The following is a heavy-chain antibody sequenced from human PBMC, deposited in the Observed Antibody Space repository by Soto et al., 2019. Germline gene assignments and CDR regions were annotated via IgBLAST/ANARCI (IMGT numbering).Heavy chain of an antibody. CDR1: GFTFDDYT. D-gene: IGHD3-16*01. J-gene: IGHJ2*01. CDR3: AKGGDYWYFDL. Sequence: EMQLVESGGVVVQPGGSLRLSCAASGFTFDDYTMHWVRQVPGKGLDWVSTISWDGGTTYYADSVKGRVTISRDNSKSSLYLQMNGLTTADSAFYYCAKGGDYWYFDLWGRGTLATVSS. V-gene: IGHV3-43*01. CDR2: ISWDGGTT.